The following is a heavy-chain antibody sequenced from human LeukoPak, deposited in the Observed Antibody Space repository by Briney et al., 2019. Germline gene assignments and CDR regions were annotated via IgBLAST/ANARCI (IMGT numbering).Heavy chain of an antibody. V-gene: IGHV4-30-4*08. CDR3: ARASSIVVVVAHAFDI. J-gene: IGHJ3*02. Sequence: SQTLSLTCTVSGGSISSGDYYWSWIRQPPGKGLEWIGYIYYSGSTYYNPSLKSRVTISVDTSKNQFSLKLSSVTAADTAVYYCARASSIVVVVAHAFDIWGQGTMVTVYS. CDR2: IYYSGST. D-gene: IGHD2-15*01. CDR1: GGSISSGDYY.